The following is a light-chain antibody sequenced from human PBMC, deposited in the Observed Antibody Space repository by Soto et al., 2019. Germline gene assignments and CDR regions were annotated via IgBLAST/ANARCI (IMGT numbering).Light chain of an antibody. CDR1: QSISSW. Sequence: DIQMTQSPSTLSASVGDRVTITCRASQSISSWLAWYQQKPGKAPKLLIYKASSLESGVPSRFSGSGSGTECTLTISSLQPDDSATYYCQQYDTYSRTFGQGTKVEIK. CDR3: QQYDTYSRT. CDR2: KAS. J-gene: IGKJ1*01. V-gene: IGKV1-5*03.